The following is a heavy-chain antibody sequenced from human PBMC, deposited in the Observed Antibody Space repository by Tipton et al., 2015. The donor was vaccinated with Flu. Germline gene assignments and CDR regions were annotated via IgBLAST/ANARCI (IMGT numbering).Heavy chain of an antibody. CDR1: GYRFTSYW. D-gene: IGHD2/OR15-2a*01. Sequence: VQLVQSGAEVKKSGESLKISCQVSGYRFTSYWIAWMRQMPGKGLEWMGFIFPGDSDTRYSPSFEGQVIISADKSTNTASLQWRTLRASDSATYYCVSSAQRTLKYWGQGTQVTV. CDR3: VSSAQRTLKY. J-gene: IGHJ4*02. V-gene: IGHV5-51*03. CDR2: IFPGDSDT.